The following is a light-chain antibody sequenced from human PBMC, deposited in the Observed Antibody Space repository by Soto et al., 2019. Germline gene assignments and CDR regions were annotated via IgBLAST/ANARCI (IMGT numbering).Light chain of an antibody. V-gene: IGKV1-5*03. CDR2: KSS. CDR3: QKYNRYPYT. CDR1: QSISYG. Sequence: DILMTQSPSTLSASVGDRVTITCRVSQSISYGLAWYQQKPGKAPKLLIYKSSSLESAVTSRFSGSGSGTDFTPIISRLHPDFFASYYCQKYNRYPYTFGQGTKLEVK. J-gene: IGKJ2*01.